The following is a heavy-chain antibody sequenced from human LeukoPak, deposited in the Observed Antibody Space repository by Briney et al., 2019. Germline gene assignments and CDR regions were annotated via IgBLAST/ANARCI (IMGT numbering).Heavy chain of an antibody. Sequence: GGSLRLSCAASGFTLSSYAMSWVRQGPGKGLEWVSAISVSGNTYHADSVKGRFTISRDNSKNTLYLQMNSLRAEDTAVYYCAKGVGPLAGTYGDYYFDYWGQGTLVTVSS. V-gene: IGHV3-23*01. D-gene: IGHD6-13*01. CDR1: GFTLSSYA. CDR3: AKGVGPLAGTYGDYYFDY. CDR2: ISVSGNT. J-gene: IGHJ4*02.